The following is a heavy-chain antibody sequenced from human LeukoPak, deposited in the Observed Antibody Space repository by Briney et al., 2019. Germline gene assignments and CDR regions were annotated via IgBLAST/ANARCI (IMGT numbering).Heavy chain of an antibody. CDR1: AGSFSGYS. Sequence: PSETLSLTCAVYAGSFSGYSWSWIRQPPGKGLEWIGEINHSGSTNYNPSLKSGVTISVGTSKNQFSLKLSSVTAADTAVYYCARGREAAAHPGRFDPWGQGTLVTVSS. CDR2: INHSGST. CDR3: ARGREAAAHPGRFDP. J-gene: IGHJ5*02. V-gene: IGHV4-34*01. D-gene: IGHD6-13*01.